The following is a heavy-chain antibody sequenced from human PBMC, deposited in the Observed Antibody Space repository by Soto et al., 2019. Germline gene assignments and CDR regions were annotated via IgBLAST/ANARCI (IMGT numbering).Heavy chain of an antibody. J-gene: IGHJ3*02. V-gene: IGHV3-15*07. CDR1: GFTFSNAW. Sequence: EVQLVESGGGLVKPGGSLRLSCAASGFTFSNAWMNWVRQAPGKGLEWVGRIKSKTDGGTTDYAAPVKGRFTISRDGSKNTLHLQMNSLKTEDTAVYYCTTGLLRSGGAFDIWGQGTMVTVSS. CDR3: TTGLLRSGGAFDI. CDR2: IKSKTDGGTT. D-gene: IGHD4-17*01.